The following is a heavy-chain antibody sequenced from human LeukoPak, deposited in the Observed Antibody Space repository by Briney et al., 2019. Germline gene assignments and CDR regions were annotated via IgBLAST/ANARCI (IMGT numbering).Heavy chain of an antibody. Sequence: GRSLRLSCAASGFAFSSYAIHWVRQAPGKGLEWVAFIRYDGSNKYYADSVKGRFTISRDNSKNTLYLQMNSLRAEDTAVYYCAKDVLRGYSYGSYFDYWGQGTLVTVSS. J-gene: IGHJ4*02. V-gene: IGHV3-30*02. CDR1: GFAFSSYA. D-gene: IGHD5-18*01. CDR2: IRYDGSNK. CDR3: AKDVLRGYSYGSYFDY.